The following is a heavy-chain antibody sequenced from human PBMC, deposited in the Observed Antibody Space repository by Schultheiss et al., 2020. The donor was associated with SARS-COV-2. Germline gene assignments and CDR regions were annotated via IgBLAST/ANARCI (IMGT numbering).Heavy chain of an antibody. V-gene: IGHV3-33*08. Sequence: GESLKISCAASGFTFSSYGMHWVHQAPGKGLEWVAVIWYDGSNKYYADSVKGRFTISRDNSKNTLYLQMNSLRAEDTAVYYCARVDLQLSMDVWGQGTTVTVSS. CDR3: ARVDLQLSMDV. D-gene: IGHD3-9*01. CDR2: IWYDGSNK. J-gene: IGHJ6*02. CDR1: GFTFSSYG.